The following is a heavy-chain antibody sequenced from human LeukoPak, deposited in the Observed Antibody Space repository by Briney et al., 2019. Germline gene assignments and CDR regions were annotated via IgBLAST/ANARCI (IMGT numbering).Heavy chain of an antibody. CDR1: GGSISSYY. CDR2: IYTSGST. D-gene: IGHD5-18*01. J-gene: IGHJ6*03. CDR3: ARDPIDTAMGYYYYYMDV. Sequence: PSETLSLTCTVSGGSISSYYWSWIRQPAGKGLEWIGRIYTSGSTNYNPSLKSRVTMPVDTSKNQFSLKLSSVTAADTAVYYCARDPIDTAMGYYYYYMDVWGKGTTVTVSS. V-gene: IGHV4-4*07.